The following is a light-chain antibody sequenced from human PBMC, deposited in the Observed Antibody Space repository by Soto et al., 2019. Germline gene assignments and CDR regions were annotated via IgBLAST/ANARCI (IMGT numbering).Light chain of an antibody. CDR3: QPYSNWPRT. V-gene: IGKV3-15*01. CDR1: QSVSSN. Sequence: EIVMTQSPATLSVSPGERATLSCRASQSVSSNLACYQQKPGQAPRLLIYGASTRATGIPARFSSSGSGTQFTLNIRSLQSAAFEVYHCQPYSNWPRTFGQGTRVEIK. CDR2: GAS. J-gene: IGKJ1*01.